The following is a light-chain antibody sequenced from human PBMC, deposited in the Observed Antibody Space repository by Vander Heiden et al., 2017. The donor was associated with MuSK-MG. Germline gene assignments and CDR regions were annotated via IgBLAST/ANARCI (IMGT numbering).Light chain of an antibody. J-gene: IGKJ3*01. CDR2: AAS. CDR1: QSISTY. Sequence: DIQMTQSPSSLSASVGDRVTITCRASQSISTYLNWYQQKPGKAPKLLIYAASSLQNGVPSRFSGSGYGTDFTLTISNRQPEDFAPYYCQQIDNTPFFTFGHGTKVDIK. CDR3: QQIDNTPFFT. V-gene: IGKV1-39*01.